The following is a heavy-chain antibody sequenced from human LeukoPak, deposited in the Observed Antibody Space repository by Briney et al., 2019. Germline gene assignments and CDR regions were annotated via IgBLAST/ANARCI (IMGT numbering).Heavy chain of an antibody. Sequence: GGSLRLSCAASGFTSSSYEMNWVRQAPGEGLEWVSYIGSSGGAIYYADSVKGRFTISRDNAKNSLYLQLNSLRAEDTAVYYCARIGYNWNVFDYWGQGILVTVSS. CDR3: ARIGYNWNVFDY. J-gene: IGHJ4*02. D-gene: IGHD1-20*01. CDR1: GFTSSSYE. CDR2: IGSSGGAI. V-gene: IGHV3-48*03.